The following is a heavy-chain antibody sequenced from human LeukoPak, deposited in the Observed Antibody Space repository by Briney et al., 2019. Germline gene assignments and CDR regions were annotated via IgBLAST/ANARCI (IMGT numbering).Heavy chain of an antibody. J-gene: IGHJ6*02. V-gene: IGHV3-33*01. D-gene: IGHD3-10*01. CDR3: ARDPQWFGELFRYYYYGMDV. CDR2: IWYDGGNK. CDR1: GFTFSSYG. Sequence: GRSLRLSCAASGFTFSSYGMHWVRQAPGKGLEWVAVIWYDGGNKYYADSVKGRFTISRDNSKNTLYLQMNSLRAEDTAVYYCARDPQWFGELFRYYYYGMDVWGQGTTVTVSS.